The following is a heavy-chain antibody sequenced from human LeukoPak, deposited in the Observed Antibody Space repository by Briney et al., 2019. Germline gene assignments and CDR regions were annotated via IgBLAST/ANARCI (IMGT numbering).Heavy chain of an antibody. Sequence: QAGGSLRLSCAASGFTFSSYAMHWVRQAPGKGLEWVAVISYDGSNKYYADSVKGRFTISRDNSKNTLYLQMNSLRAEDTAVYYCARGTYYYGSRSYVYGEFMGPRPYYYYYMDVWGKGTTVTVSS. J-gene: IGHJ6*03. V-gene: IGHV3-30*04. CDR3: ARGTYYYGSRSYVYGEFMGPRPYYYYYMDV. CDR1: GFTFSSYA. CDR2: ISYDGSNK. D-gene: IGHD3-10*01.